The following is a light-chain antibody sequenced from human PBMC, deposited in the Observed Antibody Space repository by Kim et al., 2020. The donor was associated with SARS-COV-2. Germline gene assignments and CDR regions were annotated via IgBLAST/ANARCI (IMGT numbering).Light chain of an antibody. Sequence: AVKLTCTLSTGHSTYAIAWYQQQPDKSPRYLTKLYSDGRHVKGDGIPDRLSGSSSGPQRYLTISSLQSEDEADYYCQTWGSGTVVFGGGTKLTVL. CDR2: LYSDGRH. J-gene: IGLJ2*01. V-gene: IGLV4-69*01. CDR3: QTWGSGTVV. CDR1: TGHSTYA.